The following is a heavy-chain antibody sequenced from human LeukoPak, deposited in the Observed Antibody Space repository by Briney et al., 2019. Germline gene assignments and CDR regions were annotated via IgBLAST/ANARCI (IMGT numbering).Heavy chain of an antibody. CDR2: ITGSGDGT. D-gene: IGHD3-10*01. CDR1: GFTFRNYA. V-gene: IGHV3-23*01. Sequence: GGSLRLSCAASGFTFRNYAMSWVRQAPGKGLEWVSAITGSGDGTYYANSVKGRFTISRDNSKNTLYLQMNSLRAEDTAIYYCAKDLYYYGSGNYIDYWGQGTLVTVSS. CDR3: AKDLYYYGSGNYIDY. J-gene: IGHJ4*02.